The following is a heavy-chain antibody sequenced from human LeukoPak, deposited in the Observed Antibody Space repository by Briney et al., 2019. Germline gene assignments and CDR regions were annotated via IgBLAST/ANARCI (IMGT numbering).Heavy chain of an antibody. CDR2: ISSSSNYI. Sequence: PGGSLRLSCAASGFTFSSYSMNWVRQAPGKGLEWVSSISSSSNYIYYADSVKGRFTISGDNAKNSLFLQMNSLRAEDTAVYYCARDGVHDPPFDYWGQGTLVTVSS. CDR1: GFTFSSYS. J-gene: IGHJ4*02. CDR3: ARDGVHDPPFDY. D-gene: IGHD1-1*01. V-gene: IGHV3-21*01.